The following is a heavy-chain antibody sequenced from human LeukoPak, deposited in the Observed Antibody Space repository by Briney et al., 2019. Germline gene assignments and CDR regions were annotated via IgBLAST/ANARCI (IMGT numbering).Heavy chain of an antibody. CDR2: INHSGST. CDR3: ARRVRDYDFWSGYSRSGKEYYYYYYMDV. V-gene: IGHV4-34*01. D-gene: IGHD3-3*01. Sequence: SETLSLTCAVYGGSFSGYYWSWIRQPPGKGLEWIGEINHSGSTNYNPSLKSRVTISVDTSKNQFSLKLSSVTAADTAVYYCARRVRDYDFWSGYSRSGKEYYYYYYMDVWGKGTTVTVSS. J-gene: IGHJ6*03. CDR1: GGSFSGYY.